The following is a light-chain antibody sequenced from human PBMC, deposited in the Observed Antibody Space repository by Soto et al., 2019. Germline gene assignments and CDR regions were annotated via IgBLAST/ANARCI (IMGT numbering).Light chain of an antibody. Sequence: QSALTQPASVSGSPGQSITISCTGTSSDVGGYNYVSWYQQHPGKAPKLMIFEVTNRPSGISNRFSGSRSGNTASLTISDLQAEDEAEYYCNSYTSSSIDYVFGTGTKVTVL. CDR1: SSDVGGYNY. J-gene: IGLJ1*01. CDR2: EVT. CDR3: NSYTSSSIDYV. V-gene: IGLV2-14*03.